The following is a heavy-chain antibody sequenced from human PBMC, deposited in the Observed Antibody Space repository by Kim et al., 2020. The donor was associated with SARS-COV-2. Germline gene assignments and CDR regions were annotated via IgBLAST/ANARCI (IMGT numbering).Heavy chain of an antibody. V-gene: IGHV4-39*01. J-gene: IGHJ5*02. Sequence: PSLKSRVLISVDTPKNQFSLKLSSVTAADTAVYYCARYYGDDFWSGEFDPWGQGTLVTVSS. D-gene: IGHD3-3*01. CDR3: ARYYGDDFWSGEFDP.